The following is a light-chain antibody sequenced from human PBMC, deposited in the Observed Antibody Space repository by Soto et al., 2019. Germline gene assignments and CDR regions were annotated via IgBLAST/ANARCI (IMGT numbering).Light chain of an antibody. V-gene: IGKV1-27*01. CDR2: AAS. Sequence: DIQMTQSPSSLSASVGDRVTITCRASQGISTYLVWYQQKPGTVPKLLIFAASTLQSGVPSRFSGSGSGTDFTLTISSLQPEDVATYYCQSYTGAPWTFGQGTKVGI. CDR3: QSYTGAPWT. CDR1: QGISTY. J-gene: IGKJ1*01.